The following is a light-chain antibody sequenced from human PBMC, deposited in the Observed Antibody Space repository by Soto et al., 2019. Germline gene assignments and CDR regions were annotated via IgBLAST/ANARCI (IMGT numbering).Light chain of an antibody. Sequence: QTVVTQEPSFSVSPGGTVTLTCGLTSGSVSTTYSPSWYQQTPGQAPRTLIYSTNTRSSGVPDRFSGSILGDKAALTITGAQADDESDYYCVLYMGSGISVFGGGTKVIVL. J-gene: IGLJ3*02. V-gene: IGLV8-61*01. CDR1: SGSVSTTYS. CDR3: VLYMGSGISV. CDR2: STN.